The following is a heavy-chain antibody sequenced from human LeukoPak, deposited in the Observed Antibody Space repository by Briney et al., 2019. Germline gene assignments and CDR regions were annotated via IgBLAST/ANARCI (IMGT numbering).Heavy chain of an antibody. CDR1: GGSISSGGYY. J-gene: IGHJ4*02. V-gene: IGHV4-31*03. D-gene: IGHD6-13*01. CDR3: ARVGSSWYSGDY. CDR2: IYYSGST. Sequence: SETLSLTCTVSGGSISSGGYYWSWIRQHPGKGLEWIGYIYYSGSTYYNPSLKSRVTISVDTSKNQFSLKLSSVTDADTAVYYCARVGSSWYSGDYWGQGTLVTVSS.